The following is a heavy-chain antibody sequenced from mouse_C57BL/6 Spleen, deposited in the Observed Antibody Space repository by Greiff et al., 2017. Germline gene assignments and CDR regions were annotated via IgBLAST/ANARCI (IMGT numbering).Heavy chain of an antibody. J-gene: IGHJ3*01. D-gene: IGHD2-10*01. Sequence: VQLQQPGAELVRPGSSVKLSCKASGYTFTSYWMDWVKQRPGQGLEWIGNIYPSDSETHYNQKFKDKATLTVDKSSSTAYMQLSSLTSEDSAVYYCAREGDLLGFAYWGQGTLVTVSA. CDR2: IYPSDSET. CDR3: AREGDLLGFAY. CDR1: GYTFTSYW. V-gene: IGHV1-61*01.